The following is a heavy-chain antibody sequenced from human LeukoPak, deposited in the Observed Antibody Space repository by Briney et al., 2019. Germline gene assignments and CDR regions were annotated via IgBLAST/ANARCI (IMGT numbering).Heavy chain of an antibody. CDR2: ISSGSTIK. V-gene: IGHV3-48*02. CDR3: ATDRGGNGMDV. Sequence: GGSLRVSCEASGFTLSTYIMKWVRQAPGKGLEWVSYISSGSTIKYYADSVKGRFSISRDNAKNSLYLQMNSLRDEDTAVYYCATDRGGNGMDVWGQGTTVTVSS. D-gene: IGHD3-16*01. J-gene: IGHJ6*02. CDR1: GFTLSTYI.